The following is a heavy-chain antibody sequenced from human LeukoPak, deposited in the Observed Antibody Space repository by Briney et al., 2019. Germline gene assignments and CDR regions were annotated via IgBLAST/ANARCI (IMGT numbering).Heavy chain of an antibody. CDR2: ISSSSSYI. CDR1: GFTFSSYS. Sequence: GGSLRLSCAASGFTFSSYSMNWVRQAPGKGLEWVSSISSSSSYIYYADSVNGRFTIYRDNAKNSLYLQMNSLRAEDTAVYYCARGRASVVYFDYWGQGTLVTVSS. J-gene: IGHJ4*02. CDR3: ARGRASVVYFDY. D-gene: IGHD2-15*01. V-gene: IGHV3-21*01.